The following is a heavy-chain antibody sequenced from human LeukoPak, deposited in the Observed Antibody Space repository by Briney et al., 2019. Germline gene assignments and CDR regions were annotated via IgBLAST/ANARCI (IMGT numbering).Heavy chain of an antibody. D-gene: IGHD7-27*01. CDR2: ITTSDGNT. Sequence: PGGSLRLSCAASGFTFSSYTMSWVRQAPGKGLEWVPTITTSDGNTYYADSVKGRFTVSRDNSKNTLFLQMNSLGAEDTAVYYCAKDGGLWVSAHWGDSWGRGTLVTVSS. J-gene: IGHJ4*02. CDR1: GFTFSSYT. CDR3: AKDGGLWVSAHWGDS. V-gene: IGHV3-23*01.